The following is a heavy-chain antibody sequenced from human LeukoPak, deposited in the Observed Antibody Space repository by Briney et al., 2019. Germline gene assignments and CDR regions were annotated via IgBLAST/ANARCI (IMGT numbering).Heavy chain of an antibody. V-gene: IGHV3-30*02. J-gene: IGHJ4*02. D-gene: IGHD6-6*01. Sequence: PGGSLRLSCAASGFTFSTYGMHWVRQAPGKGLEWVAFIRYDGSNENYTDSVKGRFTISRDNSKNIVYLQMNSLRTEDTAIYYCTKVMEQQLVSTDYWGQGTLVTVSS. CDR1: GFTFSTYG. CDR2: IRYDGSNE. CDR3: TKVMEQQLVSTDY.